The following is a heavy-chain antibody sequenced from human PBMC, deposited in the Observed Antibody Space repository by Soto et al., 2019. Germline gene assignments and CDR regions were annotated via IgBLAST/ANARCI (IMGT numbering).Heavy chain of an antibody. D-gene: IGHD5-18*01. V-gene: IGHV4-39*01. CDR2: IYYSGST. Sequence: SETLSLTCTVSGGSISSSSYYWGWIRQPPGKGLEWIGSIYYSGSTYYNPSLKSRVTISVDTSKNQFSLKLSSVTAADTAVYYCARHEAAMASYYYYYYMDVWGKGTTVTVSS. J-gene: IGHJ6*03. CDR3: ARHEAAMASYYYYYYMDV. CDR1: GGSISSSSYY.